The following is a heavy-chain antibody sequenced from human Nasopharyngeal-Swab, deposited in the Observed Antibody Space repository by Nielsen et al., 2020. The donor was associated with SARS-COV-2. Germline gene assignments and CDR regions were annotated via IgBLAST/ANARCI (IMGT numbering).Heavy chain of an antibody. CDR1: CYTFTRYY. CDR2: INPGGGSA. D-gene: IGHD2-15*01. Sequence: ASVKVSCKASCYTFTRYYIHWVRQAPGQGLEWMGIINPGGGSARYSQNFQGRVTMTRDTSTSTVYMELSSLRSEDTAVYYCAREGDPREVVAATDCFDPWGQGTLVTVSS. J-gene: IGHJ5*02. CDR3: AREGDPREVVAATDCFDP. V-gene: IGHV1-46*01.